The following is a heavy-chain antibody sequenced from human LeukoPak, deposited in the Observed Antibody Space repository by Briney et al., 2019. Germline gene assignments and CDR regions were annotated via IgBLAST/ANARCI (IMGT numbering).Heavy chain of an antibody. Sequence: GASVKVSCKASGYTFTSYGISWVRQAPGQGLEWMGWISAYNGNTNYAQKLQGRVTMTTDTSTSTAYMELRSLRSDDTAVYYCVRDFFPRGYSSSWSSHHYLMELWGKGTTVTISS. CDR3: VRDFFPRGYSSSWSSHHYLMEL. CDR1: GYTFTSYG. J-gene: IGHJ6*03. CDR2: ISAYNGNT. V-gene: IGHV1-18*01. D-gene: IGHD6-13*01.